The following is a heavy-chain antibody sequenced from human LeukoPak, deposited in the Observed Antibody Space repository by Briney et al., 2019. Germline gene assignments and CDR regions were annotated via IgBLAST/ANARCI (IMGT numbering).Heavy chain of an antibody. D-gene: IGHD6-19*01. CDR2: VFYSGST. CDR1: DGSIYTYY. Sequence: SETLSLTCTVSDGSIYTYYWSWIRQPPGKGLEWIGYVFYSGSTNYNPSLKSRVTTSLDTSKNQFSLKLTSVTAADTAVYYCASSQWVVPGSHWGQGALVIVSS. J-gene: IGHJ4*02. V-gene: IGHV4-59*08. CDR3: ASSQWVVPGSH.